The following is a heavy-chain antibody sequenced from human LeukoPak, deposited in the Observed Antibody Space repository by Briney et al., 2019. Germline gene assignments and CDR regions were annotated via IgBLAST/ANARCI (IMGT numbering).Heavy chain of an antibody. CDR1: GFIFRNYA. V-gene: IGHV3-23*01. J-gene: IGHJ4*02. D-gene: IGHD3-9*01. CDR2: ITGSGDTT. Sequence: GASLRLSCAASGFIFRNYAMSWVRQAPGKGLEWVSAITGSGDTTYYADSVKGRFNVPRDNSKNTLYVEMNTLRAEDTAVYYCAKWGDYDILTGYYDSDFWGQGTLVTVSS. CDR3: AKWGDYDILTGYYDSDF.